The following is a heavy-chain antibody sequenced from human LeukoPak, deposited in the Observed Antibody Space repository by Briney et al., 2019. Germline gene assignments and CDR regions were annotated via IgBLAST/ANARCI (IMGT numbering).Heavy chain of an antibody. J-gene: IGHJ4*02. V-gene: IGHV4-59*12. CDR1: GAFSSRYY. Sequence: PSETLSLACSVSGAFSSRYYWSWVRQPLGEGLEWLGSIFYSGHSNYNASLTSRISMSVDTSKAQFSLELTSVTAADTALYYCARIDPLGFFDQWGTGTLVTVSS. CDR2: IFYSGHS. D-gene: IGHD6-25*01. CDR3: ARIDPLGFFDQ.